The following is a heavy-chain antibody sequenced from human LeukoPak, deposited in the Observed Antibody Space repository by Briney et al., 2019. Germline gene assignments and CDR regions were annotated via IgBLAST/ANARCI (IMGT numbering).Heavy chain of an antibody. CDR1: GFAFTSYT. Sequence: PGGSPRLSCAASGFAFTSYTINWVRQAPGKGLERVSSITTSGSIKYADSVKGRFTISRDNAKNSVYLQMSSLRDEDTAVYYCARGEVGLTTVTVFDYWGQGTLVTVSS. D-gene: IGHD4-17*01. V-gene: IGHV3-69-1*02. J-gene: IGHJ4*02. CDR2: ITTSGSI. CDR3: ARGEVGLTTVTVFDY.